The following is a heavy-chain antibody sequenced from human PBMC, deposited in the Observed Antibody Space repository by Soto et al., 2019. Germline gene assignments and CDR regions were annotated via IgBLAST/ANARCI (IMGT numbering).Heavy chain of an antibody. Sequence: SETLSLTCTVSCGSISTYYLSCIRQPPGKGLEWIGYIYYSGSSNYNPSLKSRVTISVDTCKNKFYMKMSSVTAEDKDVYYCARGSQWLKYYYRMDVPGHGPPV. V-gene: IGHV4-59*01. J-gene: IGHJ6*01. D-gene: IGHD6-19*01. CDR3: ARGSQWLKYYYRMDV. CDR1: CGSISTYY. CDR2: IYYSGSS.